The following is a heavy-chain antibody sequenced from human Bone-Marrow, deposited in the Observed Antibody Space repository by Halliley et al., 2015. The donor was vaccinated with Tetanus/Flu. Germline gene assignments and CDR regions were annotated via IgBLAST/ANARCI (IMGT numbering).Heavy chain of an antibody. D-gene: IGHD6-19*01. J-gene: IGHJ6*02. Sequence: TPSLTCTVSGGSISGFYWSWIRQPPGKGLEWIGNIHYSGHTNYNPSLRSRVIISLDTSNNQISLKVNSGTAADTALYYCTRGGGWLTDVWGQGTTVTVSS. CDR3: TRGGGWLTDV. CDR1: GGSISGFY. V-gene: IGHV4-59*01. CDR2: IHYSGHT.